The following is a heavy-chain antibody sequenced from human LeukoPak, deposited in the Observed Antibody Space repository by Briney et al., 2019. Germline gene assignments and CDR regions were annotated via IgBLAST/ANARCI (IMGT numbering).Heavy chain of an antibody. CDR3: ARCAPYGSGSYFWFDP. CDR2: IYYSGST. J-gene: IGHJ5*02. D-gene: IGHD3-10*01. CDR1: GGSISSYY. V-gene: IGHV4-59*01. Sequence: SETLSLTCTVSGGSISSYYWSWIRQPPGKGLEWIGCIYYSGSTNYNPSLKSRVTISVDTSKNQFSLKLSSVTAADTAVYYCARCAPYGSGSYFWFDPWGQGTLVTVSS.